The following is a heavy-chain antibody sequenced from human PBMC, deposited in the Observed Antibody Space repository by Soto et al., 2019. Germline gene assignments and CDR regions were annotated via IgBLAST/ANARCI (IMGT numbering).Heavy chain of an antibody. V-gene: IGHV3-30*18. D-gene: IGHD1-7*01. CDR3: AKDRVGGTFYTPLGF. J-gene: IGHJ4*02. CDR1: GFNFDNYG. CDR2: ITYDGSNK. Sequence: GGSLRLSSQASGFNFDNYGMHWVGRSPGKGLEWVAVITYDGSNKYYADSVKGRFTISRDNSKNTLSLHLNTLKPEDTAVYHCAKDRVGGTFYTPLGFWGQGTLVSVSS.